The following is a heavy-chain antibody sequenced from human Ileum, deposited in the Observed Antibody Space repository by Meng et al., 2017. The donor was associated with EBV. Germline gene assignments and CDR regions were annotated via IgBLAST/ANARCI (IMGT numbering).Heavy chain of an antibody. D-gene: IGHD6-19*01. V-gene: IGHV1-18*01. Sequence: QLQLMQSGAAVKKPGASVRVSCKASGYTFTHHGISWIRQAPGQGLEWMGWISCYNGDTNYAQKFQGRVTMTTDTSTSTAYMDLRSLRSDDTAVYYCARDPSNTSGRYAYFDYWGQGTLVTVSS. CDR1: GYTFTHHG. CDR3: ARDPSNTSGRYAYFDY. J-gene: IGHJ4*02. CDR2: ISCYNGDT.